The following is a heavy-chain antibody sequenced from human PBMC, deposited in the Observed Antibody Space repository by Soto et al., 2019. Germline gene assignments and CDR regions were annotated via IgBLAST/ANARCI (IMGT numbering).Heavy chain of an antibody. Sequence: ASVKVSCKASGHTFTSYVIHWVRQAPGQGLEWMGWINPNSGGTNYAQKFQGWVTMTRDTSISTAYMELSRLRSDDTAVYYCARDPYYGGKCWFDPWGQGTLVTVSS. CDR1: GHTFTSYV. CDR3: ARDPYYGGKCWFDP. CDR2: INPNSGGT. J-gene: IGHJ5*02. V-gene: IGHV1-2*04. D-gene: IGHD4-17*01.